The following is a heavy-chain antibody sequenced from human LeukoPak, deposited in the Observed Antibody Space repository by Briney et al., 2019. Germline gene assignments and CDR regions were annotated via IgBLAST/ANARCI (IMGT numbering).Heavy chain of an antibody. Sequence: GGSLRLSCAASGFTFSSSYMTWVRQAPGKGLEWVANTKEDGSAKYYVASVKGRFTISRDNTKNSLYLQMNSLRADDTAIYYCVRGFRPDYWGQGTLVSVSS. J-gene: IGHJ4*02. CDR2: TKEDGSAK. CDR1: GFTFSSSY. V-gene: IGHV3-7*04. D-gene: IGHD6-6*01. CDR3: VRGFRPDY.